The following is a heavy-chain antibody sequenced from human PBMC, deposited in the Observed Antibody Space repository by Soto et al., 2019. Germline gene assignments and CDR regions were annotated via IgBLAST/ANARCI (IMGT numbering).Heavy chain of an antibody. D-gene: IGHD5-12*01. J-gene: IGHJ5*02. CDR2: IYNSGST. Sequence: QVQLQESGPGLVKPSQTLSLTCTVSGGSISSVGYYWSWIRQHPGKGLEWIGYIYNSGSTHYNPSLKSRITMSVDTSKNPFSLKLSSVTGADTAVYFCARETVGTIDRWGQGTLVTVSS. CDR3: ARETVGTIDR. V-gene: IGHV4-31*03. CDR1: GGSISSVGYY.